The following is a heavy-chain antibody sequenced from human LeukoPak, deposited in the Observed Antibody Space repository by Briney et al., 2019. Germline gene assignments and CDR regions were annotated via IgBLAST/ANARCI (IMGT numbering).Heavy chain of an antibody. D-gene: IGHD7-27*01. CDR1: GYTFTSYD. CDR3: ARSPTGAFDI. CDR2: MNPNSGKT. J-gene: IGHJ3*02. Sequence: ASVKVSCKASGYTFTSYDINWVRQDTGQGPEWMGWMNPNSGKTGYAQKFQGRVTMTWDTSISTAYMDLSSLRSEDTAVYYCARSPTGAFDIWGQGTMVTVSS. V-gene: IGHV1-8*01.